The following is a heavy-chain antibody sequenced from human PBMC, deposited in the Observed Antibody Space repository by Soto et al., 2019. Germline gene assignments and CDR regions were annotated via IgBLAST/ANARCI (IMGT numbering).Heavy chain of an antibody. J-gene: IGHJ4*02. D-gene: IGHD1-1*01. V-gene: IGHV1-3*04. Sequence: QVQLVQSGAEVKKPGASVKVSCKGSGYTFTTYPMHWVRQAPGQGLEWMGWINTGNGNTKYSQKFQGRVTTASDTSASTAYMELSSLRSEDTAVYYCARDYNGLGDYWGQGTLVTVSS. CDR1: GYTFTTYP. CDR2: INTGNGNT. CDR3: ARDYNGLGDY.